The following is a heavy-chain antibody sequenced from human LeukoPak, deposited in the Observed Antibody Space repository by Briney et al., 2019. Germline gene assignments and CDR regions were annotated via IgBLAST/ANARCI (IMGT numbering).Heavy chain of an antibody. J-gene: IGHJ4*02. Sequence: KPSETLSLTCTVSGGSINNYYWSWIRQPPGKGLEWIGYIYYSGTTNYNPSLKSRVTLSVGTSKNQFSLRLTSVTAADTAVYFCARGSPTPDYWGQGTLVTVSS. CDR1: GGSINNYY. D-gene: IGHD1-26*01. V-gene: IGHV4-59*01. CDR3: ARGSPTPDY. CDR2: IYYSGTT.